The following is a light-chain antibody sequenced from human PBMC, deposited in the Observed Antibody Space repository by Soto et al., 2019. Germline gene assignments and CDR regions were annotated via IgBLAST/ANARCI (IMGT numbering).Light chain of an antibody. CDR3: QQYGSSPLMYT. CDR1: QSVSSNY. Sequence: ESVLTQSPGTLSLSPGERTTLSCRGSQSVSSNYLNWYQQKPGQAPRLLIYGASSRATGIPDRFSGSGSGTDFTLIISRLEPEDFAVYYCQQYGSSPLMYTFGQGTKLEIK. V-gene: IGKV3-20*01. J-gene: IGKJ2*01. CDR2: GAS.